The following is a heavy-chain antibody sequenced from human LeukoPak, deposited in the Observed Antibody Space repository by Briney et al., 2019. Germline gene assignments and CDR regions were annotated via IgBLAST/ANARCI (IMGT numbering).Heavy chain of an antibody. CDR3: ARCITIFGVVSYYYGMDV. Sequence: PGASLRLSCAASGFTFSSYAMSWVRQAPGKGLEWVSAISGSGGSTYYADSVKGRFTISRDNSKNTLYLQMNSLRAEDTAVYYCARCITIFGVVSYYYGMDVWGHGTTVTVSS. CDR2: ISGSGGST. V-gene: IGHV3-23*01. CDR1: GFTFSSYA. J-gene: IGHJ6*02. D-gene: IGHD3-3*01.